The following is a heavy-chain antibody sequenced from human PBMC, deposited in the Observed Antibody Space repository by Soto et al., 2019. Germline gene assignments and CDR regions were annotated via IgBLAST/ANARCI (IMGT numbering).Heavy chain of an antibody. V-gene: IGHV4-39*01. CDR2: AYYSEST. CDR1: CCSIRSSTYQ. D-gene: IGHD1-1*01. Sequence: SETLSLTCTVSCCSIRSSTYQLGCIRQPPGRGLEWIGSAYYSESTYYNPSLKSRVAVSVDTSKNQFSLKVTSVTAADTAVYYCARHRKWKVDYWGQGTMVTVSS. CDR3: ARHRKWKVDY. J-gene: IGHJ4*02.